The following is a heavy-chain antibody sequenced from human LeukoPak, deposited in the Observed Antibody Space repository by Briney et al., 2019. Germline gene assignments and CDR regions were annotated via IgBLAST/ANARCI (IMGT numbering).Heavy chain of an antibody. CDR3: ARSPAPRGSSSWYNWVDP. Sequence: GGSLRLSCAASGFTFSSYAMSWVRQAPGKGLEWVSGISGSGDNTYYADSVKGRFTISRDNAKNSLYLQMNSLRAEDTAVYYCARSPAPRGSSSWYNWVDPWGQGTLVTVSS. CDR1: GFTFSSYA. CDR2: ISGSGDNT. J-gene: IGHJ5*02. D-gene: IGHD6-13*01. V-gene: IGHV3-23*01.